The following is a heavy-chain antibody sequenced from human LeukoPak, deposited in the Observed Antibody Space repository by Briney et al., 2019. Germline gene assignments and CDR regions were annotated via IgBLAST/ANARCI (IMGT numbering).Heavy chain of an antibody. Sequence: PGGSLRLSCAASGFTFDDYGMSWVRQAPGKGLEWVSGINWSGGSTGYADSVKGRFTISRDNAKNSLYLQMNSLRAEDTAVYYCASAFLVARLYYYYMDVWGKGTTVTVSS. V-gene: IGHV3-20*04. J-gene: IGHJ6*03. D-gene: IGHD5-12*01. CDR1: GFTFDDYG. CDR2: INWSGGST. CDR3: ASAFLVARLYYYYMDV.